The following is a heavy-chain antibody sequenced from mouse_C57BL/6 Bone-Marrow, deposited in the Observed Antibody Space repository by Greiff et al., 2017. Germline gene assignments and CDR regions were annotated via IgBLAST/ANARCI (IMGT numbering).Heavy chain of an antibody. CDR2: IDPSDSYT. Sequence: VQLQQPGAELVKPGASVKLSCKASGYTFTSYWMQWVKQRPGQGLEWIGEIDPSDSYTNYNQKFKGKATLTVDTSSSTAYMQLSSLTSEDSAVYDCAVLLAYWGQGTSVTVSA. CDR1: GYTFTSYW. J-gene: IGHJ4*01. CDR3: AVLLAY. V-gene: IGHV1-50*01. D-gene: IGHD2-1*01.